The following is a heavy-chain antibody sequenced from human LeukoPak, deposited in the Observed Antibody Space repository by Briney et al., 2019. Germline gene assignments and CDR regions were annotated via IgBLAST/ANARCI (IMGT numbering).Heavy chain of an antibody. V-gene: IGHV4-34*01. Sequence: PSETLSLTCAVYGGPFSGYYWSWIRQPPGKGLEWIGEINHSGSTNYNPSLKSRVTIPVDTSKNQFSLKLSSVTAADTAVYYCARGRAAADYWGQGTLVTVSS. CDR1: GGPFSGYY. CDR3: ARGRAAADY. J-gene: IGHJ4*02. CDR2: INHSGST. D-gene: IGHD6-13*01.